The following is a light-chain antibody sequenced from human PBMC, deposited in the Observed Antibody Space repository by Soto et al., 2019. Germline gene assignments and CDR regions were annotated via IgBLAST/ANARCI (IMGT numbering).Light chain of an antibody. J-gene: IGLJ1*01. CDR2: EGS. Sequence: QSVLTQPASVSGSPGQSITISCTGTSSEVRSYNLVSWYQQHPGKAPKLMIYEGSKRPSGISSRFSGSKSGNTASLTISGLQAEDEADFYCCSYASSGTYVFGTGTKVTVL. CDR1: SSEVRSYNL. V-gene: IGLV2-23*01. CDR3: CSYASSGTYV.